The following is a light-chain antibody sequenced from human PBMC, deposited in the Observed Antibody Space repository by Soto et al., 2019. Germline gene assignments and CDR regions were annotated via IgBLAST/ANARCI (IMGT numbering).Light chain of an antibody. V-gene: IGKV1-12*01. Sequence: DIQVTQSPSSVSASVGDRVTITCRASQDISHYLAWYQQRPGKAPKLLIYAASNLRSGVPSRFSGSGSGTDFTLTISSLQSEDFATYYCQQSYSIPRLTFGPGTRVEIK. J-gene: IGKJ3*01. CDR1: QDISHY. CDR2: AAS. CDR3: QQSYSIPRLT.